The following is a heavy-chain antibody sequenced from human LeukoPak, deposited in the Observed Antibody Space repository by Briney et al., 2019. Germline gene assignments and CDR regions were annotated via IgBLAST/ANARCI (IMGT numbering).Heavy chain of an antibody. J-gene: IGHJ5*02. V-gene: IGHV1-69*05. CDR1: GSTRNSYS. D-gene: IGHD2-15*01. Sequence: ASVKVSCKASGSTRNSYSINWVRQAPGQGLEWMGRPIPGSSVTEYAQKFQGRVTITTDESTSTTYMELTSLRADDTAVYYCASARSTTWWKHVSIWFDPWGQGTLVTVSS. CDR3: ASARSTTWWKHVSIWFDP. CDR2: PIPGSSVT.